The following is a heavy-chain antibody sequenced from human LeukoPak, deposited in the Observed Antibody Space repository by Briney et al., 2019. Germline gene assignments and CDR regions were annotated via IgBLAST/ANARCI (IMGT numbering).Heavy chain of an antibody. CDR3: ARVKAVPAPRDFDS. J-gene: IGHJ4*02. CDR1: GGSHCVYD. Sequence: SETLSLTCGVSGGSHCVYDWLSLRQAPGKGLEWIGEIHDSGRTNYNPSLKSRVTISVDASKNQFSLHLNSVTAADTAVYYCARVKAVPAPRDFDSWGQGTLVTVSS. V-gene: IGHV4-34*01. D-gene: IGHD2-2*01. CDR2: IHDSGRT.